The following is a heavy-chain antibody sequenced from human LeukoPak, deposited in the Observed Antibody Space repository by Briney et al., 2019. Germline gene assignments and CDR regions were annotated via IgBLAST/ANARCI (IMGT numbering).Heavy chain of an antibody. CDR1: GFTVSSNY. J-gene: IGHJ4*02. D-gene: IGHD4-17*01. Sequence: GGSLRLSCAASGFTVSSNYMSWVRQAPGKGLEWVSVIYSGGSTYYADSVKGRFTISRDNSKNTLYLQMNSLRAEDTAVYYRARETAVAFGDYDWGQGTLVTVSS. V-gene: IGHV3-53*01. CDR3: ARETAVAFGDYD. CDR2: IYSGGST.